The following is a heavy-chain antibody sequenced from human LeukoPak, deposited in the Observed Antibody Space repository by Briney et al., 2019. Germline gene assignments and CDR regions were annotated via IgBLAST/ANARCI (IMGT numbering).Heavy chain of an antibody. J-gene: IGHJ4*02. CDR3: AAEPAPAAFDY. CDR1: GFSFNTYV. Sequence: GGSLRLSCAASGFSFNTYVMHWVRQAPGKGLEWVALIWSDGSVMLYADSVKGRFTISRDNSKSTLFLQMDSLRAEDTGVYYCAAEPAPAAFDYRGQGTLVTVSS. CDR2: IWSDGSVM. V-gene: IGHV3-33*01. D-gene: IGHD6-13*01.